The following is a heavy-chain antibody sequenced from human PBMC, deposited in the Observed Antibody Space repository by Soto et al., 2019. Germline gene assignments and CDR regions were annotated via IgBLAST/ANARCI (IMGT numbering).Heavy chain of an antibody. V-gene: IGHV4-4*02. CDR3: ARVEGTTVTLFDY. Sequence: SETLSLTCAVSGGSISSSNWWSWVRQPPGKGLEWIGEIYHSGSTNYNPSPKSRVTISVDKSKNQFSLKLSSVTAADTAVYYCARVEGTTVTLFDYWGRGTLVTVSS. CDR1: GGSISSSNW. CDR2: IYHSGST. D-gene: IGHD4-17*01. J-gene: IGHJ4*02.